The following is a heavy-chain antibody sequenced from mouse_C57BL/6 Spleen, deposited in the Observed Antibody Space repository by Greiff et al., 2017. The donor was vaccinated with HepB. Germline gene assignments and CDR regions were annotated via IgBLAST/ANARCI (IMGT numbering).Heavy chain of an antibody. CDR2: IRNKANGYTT. CDR3: ARYNSNYEAWFAY. Sequence: EVKLVESGGGLVQPGGSLSLSCAASGFTFTDYYMSWVRQPPGKALEWLGFIRNKANGYTTEYSASVKGRFTISRDNSQSILYPQMNALRAEDSATYYCARYNSNYEAWFAYWGQGTLVTVSA. D-gene: IGHD2-5*01. J-gene: IGHJ3*01. CDR1: GFTFTDYY. V-gene: IGHV7-3*01.